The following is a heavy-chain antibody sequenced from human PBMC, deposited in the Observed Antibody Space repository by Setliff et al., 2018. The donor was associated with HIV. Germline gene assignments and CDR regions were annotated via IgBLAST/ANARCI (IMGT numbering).Heavy chain of an antibody. D-gene: IGHD1-26*01. J-gene: IGHJ3*02. CDR1: GGPLSGHY. V-gene: IGHV4-34*01. CDR2: TSHSGKT. CDR3: VRGGSWEII. Sequence: SETLSLTCAVYGGPLSGHYWSWIRQPPGQGLEWIGETSHSGKTNYNPSLKTRVTISLDTSKNQFSLNLSSVTAADTAVYYCVRGGSWEIIWGQGTVVTVSS.